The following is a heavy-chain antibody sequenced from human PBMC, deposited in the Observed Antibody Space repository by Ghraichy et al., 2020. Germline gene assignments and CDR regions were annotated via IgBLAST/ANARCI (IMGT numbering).Heavy chain of an antibody. Sequence: ASVKVSCKASGYTFTTYGISWVRQAPGQGLEWMGWISTYNGNTNYAQNLQGRVTMTTDTSTSTVYMELRSLRSDDTAVYYCARNRLITGTRSQRLEVMDVWGQGTTVTVSS. D-gene: IGHD1/OR15-1a*01. CDR1: GYTFTTYG. J-gene: IGHJ6*02. CDR2: ISTYNGNT. V-gene: IGHV1-18*04. CDR3: ARNRLITGTRSQRLEVMDV.